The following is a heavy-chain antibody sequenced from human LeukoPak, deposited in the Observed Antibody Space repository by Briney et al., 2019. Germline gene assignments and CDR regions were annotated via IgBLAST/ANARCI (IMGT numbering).Heavy chain of an antibody. CDR2: IYHSGST. CDR3: ARGSSSGWYHLFDY. J-gene: IGHJ4*02. Sequence: SETLSLTCTVSGYSISSGYYWGWIRQPPGKGLEWIGSIYHSGSTYYDPSLKSRVAISVDTSKNQFSLKLSSVTAADTAVYYCARGSSSGWYHLFDYWGQGTLVTVSS. V-gene: IGHV4-38-2*02. D-gene: IGHD6-19*01. CDR1: GYSISSGYY.